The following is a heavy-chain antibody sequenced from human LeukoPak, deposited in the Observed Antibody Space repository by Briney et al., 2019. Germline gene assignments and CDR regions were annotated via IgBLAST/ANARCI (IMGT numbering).Heavy chain of an antibody. Sequence: SETLSLTCAVYGGSFSGYYWSWIRQPPGKGLEWIGEINHSGSTNYNPSLKSRVTISVDTSKNQFSLKLSSVTAADTAVYYCARDHRGSYYLYYFDYWGQGTLVTVPS. V-gene: IGHV4-34*01. D-gene: IGHD1-26*01. CDR3: ARDHRGSYYLYYFDY. J-gene: IGHJ4*02. CDR2: INHSGST. CDR1: GGSFSGYY.